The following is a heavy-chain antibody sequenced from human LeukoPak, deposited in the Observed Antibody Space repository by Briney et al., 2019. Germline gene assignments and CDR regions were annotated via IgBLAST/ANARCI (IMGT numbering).Heavy chain of an antibody. J-gene: IGHJ4*02. CDR3: AKDLTYDYESTGYFFDY. V-gene: IGHV3-23*01. Sequence: GGSLRLSCAASGFSFSDYAMSWVRQAPGKGLELVSGISGSAETTYYADSVKGRFTISRDNSKNTLSLQLNRLGAEDTAIYYCAKDLTYDYESTGYFFDYWGQGALVTVSS. CDR1: GFSFSDYA. CDR2: ISGSAETT. D-gene: IGHD3-22*01.